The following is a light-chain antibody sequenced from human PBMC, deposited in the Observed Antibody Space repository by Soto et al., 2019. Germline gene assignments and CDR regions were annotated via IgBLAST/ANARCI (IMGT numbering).Light chain of an antibody. CDR2: DAS. CDR3: QQRFNWPSIT. Sequence: EVVLTQSPATLSVSPGERVTLSCRASQTVFSNLAWYQQKPGQAPRLLIYDASSRATGIPARFSGSGSGTDFTLTISSLEPEDFAVYHCQQRFNWPSITFGQGTRLEIK. CDR1: QTVFSN. V-gene: IGKV3-11*01. J-gene: IGKJ5*01.